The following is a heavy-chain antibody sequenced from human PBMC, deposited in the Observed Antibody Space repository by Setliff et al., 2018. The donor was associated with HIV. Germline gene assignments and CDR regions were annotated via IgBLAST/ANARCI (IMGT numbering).Heavy chain of an antibody. Sequence: GESLKISCKGSGYSFPTYWIGWVRQMPGKGLEWMGIIYPGDSDTTYSPSFQGQVTISVDKSIRAAYLQWSSLKASDTAMYYCARRLGAHYYASGSYYQYWYFDLWGRGTLVTVSS. CDR1: GYSFPTYW. CDR2: IYPGDSDT. V-gene: IGHV5-51*01. D-gene: IGHD3-10*01. CDR3: ARRLGAHYYASGSYYQYWYFDL. J-gene: IGHJ2*01.